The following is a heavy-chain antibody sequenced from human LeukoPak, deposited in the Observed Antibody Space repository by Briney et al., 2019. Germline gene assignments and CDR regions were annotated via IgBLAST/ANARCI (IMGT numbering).Heavy chain of an antibody. CDR1: GGSISSRSYY. Sequence: SETLSLTCTVSGGSISSRSYYWGWIRQPPGKGLEWIGSIYDSGNTYYNPSLKSRVTISVDTSKNQFSLKVSSVTAADTAVYYCARRDPIIAAATTGGWFDPWSQGTLVTVSS. CDR2: IYDSGNT. CDR3: ARRDPIIAAATTGGWFDP. V-gene: IGHV4-39*01. J-gene: IGHJ5*02. D-gene: IGHD6-13*01.